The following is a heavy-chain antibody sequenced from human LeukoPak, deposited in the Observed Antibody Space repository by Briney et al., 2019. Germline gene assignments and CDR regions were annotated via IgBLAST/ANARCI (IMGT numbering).Heavy chain of an antibody. J-gene: IGHJ4*02. CDR1: GGSISSSSYY. CDR3: ARHDCNKGPVGY. V-gene: IGHV4-39*01. CDR2: IYYSGST. D-gene: IGHD1/OR15-1a*01. Sequence: PSETLSLTCTVSGGSISSSSYYWGWIRQPPGKGLEWIGSIYYSGSTYYNPSLKSRVTISVDTSKNQFSLKLSSVTAADTAVYYCARHDCNKGPVGYWGQGTLVTVSS.